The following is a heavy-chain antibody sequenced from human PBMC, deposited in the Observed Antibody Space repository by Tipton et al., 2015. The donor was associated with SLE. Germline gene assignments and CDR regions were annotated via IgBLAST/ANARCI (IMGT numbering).Heavy chain of an antibody. D-gene: IGHD3-16*01. CDR2: IDDSGST. CDR3: ARGDTYTGPLYFDS. Sequence: TLSLTCTVSGGSISSGDYCWSWIRQPPGKGLEWIGCIDDSGSTFNNPSLKSRLTISVDTSKNEFSLKLSSVIAADTAVYYCARGDTYTGPLYFDSWGQGTLVTVSS. J-gene: IGHJ4*02. CDR1: GGSISSGDYC. V-gene: IGHV4-30-4*01.